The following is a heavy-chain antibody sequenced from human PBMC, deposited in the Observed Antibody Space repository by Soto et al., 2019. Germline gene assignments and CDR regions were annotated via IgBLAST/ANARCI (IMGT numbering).Heavy chain of an antibody. Sequence: QVQLQESGPGLVKPSQTLSLTCTVSGGSISSTGYFWTWIRQHPGKGLEWIGYIFYSGSTFHNPSLKSRVTISVDTSKNQFSLELSSVTAADTAVYYCAREAGSGDYFDYWGQGTVVTVSS. V-gene: IGHV4-31*03. CDR2: IFYSGST. J-gene: IGHJ4*02. CDR3: AREAGSGDYFDY. CDR1: GGSISSTGYF. D-gene: IGHD1-26*01.